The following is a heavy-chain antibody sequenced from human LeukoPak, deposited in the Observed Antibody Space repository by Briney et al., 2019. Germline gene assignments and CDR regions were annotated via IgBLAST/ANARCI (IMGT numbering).Heavy chain of an antibody. D-gene: IGHD2-2*02. Sequence: ASVKVSCKASGYTFTSYDINWVRQATGRGLEWMGWMNPNSGNTGYAQKFQGRVTITRNTSISTAYMELSSLRSEDTAVYYCARRAAIRAIDYWGQGTLVTVSS. CDR1: GYTFTSYD. CDR3: ARRAAIRAIDY. CDR2: MNPNSGNT. V-gene: IGHV1-8*03. J-gene: IGHJ4*02.